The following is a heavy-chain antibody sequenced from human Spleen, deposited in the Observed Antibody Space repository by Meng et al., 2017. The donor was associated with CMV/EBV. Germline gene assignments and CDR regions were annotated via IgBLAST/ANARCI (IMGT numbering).Heavy chain of an antibody. Sequence: GESLKISCGASGFTFSNYGIHWVRQAPGKGLEWVALIRNDGSNKFYEDSVKGRFTISRDNSKNTLYLQMNSLRPEDTAVYYCAKGYCGGYCYYAEDAFDIWGQGTMVTVSS. J-gene: IGHJ3*02. CDR2: IRNDGSNK. D-gene: IGHD2-21*01. CDR1: GFTFSNYG. CDR3: AKGYCGGYCYYAEDAFDI. V-gene: IGHV3-30*02.